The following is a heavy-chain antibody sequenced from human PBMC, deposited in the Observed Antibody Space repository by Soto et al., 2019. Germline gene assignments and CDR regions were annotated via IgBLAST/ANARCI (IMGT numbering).Heavy chain of an antibody. V-gene: IGHV1-2*02. J-gene: IGHJ6*02. CDR3: ARGPGTSPTHYYYSTMDV. CDR2: INPDSGDT. Sequence: SVKVSCKASGYTFTDYYFHWVRQAPGQGLEWMGWINPDSGDTKYAQKFQGRVTMTRDTSISTAYMEMRRLTSDDTAVYFCARGPGTSPTHYYYSTMDVWGQGSTVTVSS. CDR1: GYTFTDYY.